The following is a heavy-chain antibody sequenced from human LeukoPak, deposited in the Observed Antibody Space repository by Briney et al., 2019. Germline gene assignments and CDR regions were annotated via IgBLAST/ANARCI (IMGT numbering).Heavy chain of an antibody. CDR2: IYSGGST. D-gene: IGHD4-17*01. CDR3: ARGITVTTSSEYFQH. J-gene: IGHJ1*01. V-gene: IGHV3-53*01. Sequence: GGSLRLSCAASGFTVSSNYMSWVRQAPGKGLEWVSVIYSGGSTYYADSVKGRFTISRDNSKNTLYLQMNSLRAEDTAVYYCARGITVTTSSEYFQHWGQGTLVTVSS. CDR1: GFTVSSNY.